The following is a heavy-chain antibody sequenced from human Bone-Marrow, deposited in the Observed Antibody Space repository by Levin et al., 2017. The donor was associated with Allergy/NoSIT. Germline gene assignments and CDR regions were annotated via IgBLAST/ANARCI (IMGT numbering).Heavy chain of an antibody. D-gene: IGHD1-26*01. CDR1: GASITGNNC. CDR2: IFHDGSS. J-gene: IGHJ5*02. Sequence: PSETLSLTCSVSGASITGNNCWTWVRQAPGRGLEWLGEIFHDGSSDYNPSLKSRVTISADTSKNEISLRLTSVTAADTAVYYCARGVLQWVLLSLTAPNWLDPWGHGILVTVSS. CDR3: ARGVLQWVLLSLTAPNWLDP. V-gene: IGHV4-4*02.